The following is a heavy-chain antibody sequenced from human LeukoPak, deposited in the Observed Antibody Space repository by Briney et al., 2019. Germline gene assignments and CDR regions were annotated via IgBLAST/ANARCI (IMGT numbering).Heavy chain of an antibody. CDR2: ISGSSGLT. CDR1: GFTFSNYA. CDR3: AKDYVGQVPDAFDI. V-gene: IGHV3-23*01. J-gene: IGHJ3*02. D-gene: IGHD1-26*01. Sequence: GGSLRLSCAASGFTFSNYAMSWVRQAPGRGLEWVSAISGSSGLTYYADSVKGRFTISRDNSKNTLYVHMNSLRAEDTAIYYCAKDYVGQVPDAFDIWGQGTMVTVSS.